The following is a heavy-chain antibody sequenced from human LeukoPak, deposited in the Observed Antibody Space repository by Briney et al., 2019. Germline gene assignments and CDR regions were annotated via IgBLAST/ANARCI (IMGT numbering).Heavy chain of an antibody. CDR2: IYPNGDA. CDR3: ASAYYGDYGGY. Sequence: PGGSLRLSCAASGFIVSSSYMNWVRQAPGKGLEWVSVIYPNGDAYYADSLKGRFTISRDISKNTMYLQMNSLSAEDTAVYYCASAYYGDYGGYWGQGTLVTVSS. V-gene: IGHV3-66*01. D-gene: IGHD4-17*01. J-gene: IGHJ4*02. CDR1: GFIVSSSY.